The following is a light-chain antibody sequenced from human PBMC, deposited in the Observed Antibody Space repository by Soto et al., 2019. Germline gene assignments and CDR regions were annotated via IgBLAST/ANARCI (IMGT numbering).Light chain of an antibody. Sequence: DIQMTQSPSSLSASVGDRVTIACRASQIISSYLIWYQQKPWKAPKLLIYAASSLQSGVPSRFSGSGSGTDFTLTISSLQPEDFATYYCQQSYSAPYTFGQGTKLEIK. J-gene: IGKJ2*01. V-gene: IGKV1-39*01. CDR3: QQSYSAPYT. CDR1: QIISSY. CDR2: AAS.